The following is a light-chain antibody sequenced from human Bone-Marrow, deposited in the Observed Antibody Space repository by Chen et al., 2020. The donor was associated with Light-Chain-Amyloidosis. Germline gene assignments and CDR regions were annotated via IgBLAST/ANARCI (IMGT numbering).Light chain of an antibody. Sequence: ILFSQSPPTLSLSPGERAILPCSATQSVSNYSAWYQQRPGQAPRLLIYDTSNRPPGIPARFSGRESGTDFTLASSSLQPGDYSIYCCQERQGWPSAVGGGANVEIK. CDR3: QERQGWPSA. J-gene: IGKJ4*01. CDR1: QSVSNY. CDR2: DTS. V-gene: IGKV3-11*01.